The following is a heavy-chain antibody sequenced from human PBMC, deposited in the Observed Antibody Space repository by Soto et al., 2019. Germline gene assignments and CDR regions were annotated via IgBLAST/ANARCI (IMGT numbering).Heavy chain of an antibody. Sequence: SETLSLTCAVYGGSFSGYYWSWIRQPPGKGLEWIGEINHSGSTNYNPSLKSRVTISVDTSKNQFSLKLSSVTAADTAVYYCARGLRSSRYSSSWHYPVGYWGQGTLVTVSS. V-gene: IGHV4-34*01. J-gene: IGHJ4*02. CDR3: ARGLRSSRYSSSWHYPVGY. CDR2: INHSGST. CDR1: GGSFSGYY. D-gene: IGHD6-13*01.